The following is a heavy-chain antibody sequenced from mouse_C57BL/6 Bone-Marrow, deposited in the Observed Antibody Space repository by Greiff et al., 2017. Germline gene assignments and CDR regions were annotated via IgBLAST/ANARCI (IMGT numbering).Heavy chain of an antibody. CDR1: GFTFSNYW. Sequence: EVKVEESGGGLVQPGGSMKLSCVASGFTFSNYWMNWVRQSPEKGLEWVAQIRLKSDNYATHYAESVKGRFTISRDDSKSSVYLQMNNIRAEDTGIYYCTAPTTVVDYWGQGTTLTVSS. CDR3: TAPTTVVDY. D-gene: IGHD1-1*01. CDR2: IRLKSDNYAT. V-gene: IGHV6-3*01. J-gene: IGHJ2*01.